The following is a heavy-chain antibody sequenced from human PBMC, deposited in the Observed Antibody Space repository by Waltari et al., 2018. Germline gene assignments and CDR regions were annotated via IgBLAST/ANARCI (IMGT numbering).Heavy chain of an antibody. Sequence: QVQLVEAGVGVHQPARSLIRSCAASGSAYSSSDRLWVRQAPGKGLEWVAVISYDGSNKYYADSVKGRFTISRDNSKNTLYLQMNSLRAEDTAVYYCAKIPEDWGQGTLVTVSS. D-gene: IGHD2-2*02. CDR3: AKIPED. CDR2: ISYDGSNK. V-gene: IGHV3-30*18. CDR1: GSAYSSSD. J-gene: IGHJ4*02.